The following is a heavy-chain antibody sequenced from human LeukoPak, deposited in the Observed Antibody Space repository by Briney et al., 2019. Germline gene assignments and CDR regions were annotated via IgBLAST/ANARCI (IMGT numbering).Heavy chain of an antibody. Sequence: NTSETLSLTCAVYGGSFSGYYWSWIRQPPGKGLEWIGEINHSGSTNYNPSLKSRVTISVDTSKNQFSLKLSSVTAAETAVYYCARSLSWSYQLFNYWGQGTLVTVSS. J-gene: IGHJ4*02. V-gene: IGHV4-34*01. CDR1: GGSFSGYY. D-gene: IGHD2-2*01. CDR3: ARSLSWSYQLFNY. CDR2: INHSGST.